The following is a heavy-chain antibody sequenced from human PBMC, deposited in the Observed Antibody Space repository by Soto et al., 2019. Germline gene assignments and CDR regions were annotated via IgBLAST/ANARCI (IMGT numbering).Heavy chain of an antibody. D-gene: IGHD3-16*02. V-gene: IGHV1-8*01. CDR3: AGGTRVVSL. J-gene: IGHJ3*01. CDR1: GYTFTSND. Sequence: QVQLVQSGAEVKKPGASVKVSCKASGYTFTSNDINWVRQATGQGLEWMGWMNPNSGNTGYAQKFQGRVTMTRNTDKNTAYMELSSLRSGETAVYLCAGGTRVVSLWGQGTMVTVSS. CDR2: MNPNSGNT.